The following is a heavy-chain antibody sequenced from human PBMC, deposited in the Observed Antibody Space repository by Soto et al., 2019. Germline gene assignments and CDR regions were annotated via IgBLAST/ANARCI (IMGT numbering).Heavy chain of an antibody. D-gene: IGHD6-13*01. CDR1: GFSLTTTGMC. V-gene: IGHV2-70*01. CDR2: IHWDDDK. Sequence: SGPTLVNPTQTLTLTCAFSGFSLTTTGMCVSWIRQPPGKALEWLAVIHWDDDKYYSTSLKTRLTISKDTSKNQVVLTMTNMDPVDTGTYYCARITAAGMYYYYGMDVWGQGTTVTVSS. CDR3: ARITAAGMYYYYGMDV. J-gene: IGHJ6*02.